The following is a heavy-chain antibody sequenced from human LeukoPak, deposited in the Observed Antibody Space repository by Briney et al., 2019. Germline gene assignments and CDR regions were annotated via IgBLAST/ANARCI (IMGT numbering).Heavy chain of an antibody. CDR2: ISSTSTYTSTYI. J-gene: IGHJ4*02. Sequence: SGGSLRLSCAASGFTFITYNMTWVRQAPGKGLEWVSTISSTSTYTSTYIYYADSMKGRFTISRDNSKNTLYLQMNSLRAEDTAMYYCAKKLSGSGWIFDYWGQGTLVTVSS. CDR3: AKKLSGSGWIFDY. D-gene: IGHD6-19*01. CDR1: GFTFITYN. V-gene: IGHV3-21*04.